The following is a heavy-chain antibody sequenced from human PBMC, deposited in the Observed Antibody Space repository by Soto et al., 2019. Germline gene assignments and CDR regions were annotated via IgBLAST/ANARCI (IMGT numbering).Heavy chain of an antibody. V-gene: IGHV3-21*01. J-gene: IGHJ4*02. CDR3: ARDSKLSSGIDY. CDR1: GFTFSSYS. CDR2: ISSSSRYM. D-gene: IGHD6-19*01. Sequence: GGSLRLSCAASGFTFSSYSMNWVRQAPGKGLEWVSSISSSSRYMRYADSLKGRFTISRDNAKNALFLQMNSLRAEDTAVYYCARDSKLSSGIDYWGQGALVTVSS.